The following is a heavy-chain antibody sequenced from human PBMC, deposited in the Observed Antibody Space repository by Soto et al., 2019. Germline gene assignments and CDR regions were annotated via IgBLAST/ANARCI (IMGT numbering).Heavy chain of an antibody. D-gene: IGHD6-6*01. J-gene: IGHJ5*02. CDR1: GGSFSGYY. Sequence: SETLSLTCAVYGGSFSGYYWSWIRQPPGKGLEWIGEINHSGSTNYNPSLKSRVTISVDTSKNQFSLKLSSVTAADTAVYYCASSDGSSVRFDPWGQGTLVTVSS. CDR2: INHSGST. V-gene: IGHV4-34*01. CDR3: ASSDGSSVRFDP.